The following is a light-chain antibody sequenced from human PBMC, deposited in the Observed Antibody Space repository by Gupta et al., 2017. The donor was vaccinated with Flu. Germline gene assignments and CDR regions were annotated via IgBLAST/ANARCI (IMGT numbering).Light chain of an antibody. CDR3: QQYNNYPWT. CDR1: QSIAGW. J-gene: IGKJ1*01. Sequence: DIQMTQSPSTLSAYVGDRVTITCRASQSIAGWLAWYQQKPGKAPKLLIYKASYLESGIQSRFSGSGSGTXFTLTIXNLQPDDFATYYCQQYNNYPWTFGXGTQLEIK. V-gene: IGKV1-5*03. CDR2: KAS.